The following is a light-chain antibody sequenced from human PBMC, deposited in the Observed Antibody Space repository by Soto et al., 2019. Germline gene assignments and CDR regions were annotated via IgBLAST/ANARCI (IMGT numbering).Light chain of an antibody. V-gene: IGLV2-14*03. Sequence: QSALTQPASVSGSPGQSITISCTGTSADVGGCNFVSWYQHHPGKAPKLMIYDVSNRPSGVSNRFSGSKSANTASLTISGLQAEDEADYYCSSYTSSRTHVVFGGGTKLTVL. CDR3: SSYTSSRTHVV. CDR1: SADVGGCNF. CDR2: DVS. J-gene: IGLJ2*01.